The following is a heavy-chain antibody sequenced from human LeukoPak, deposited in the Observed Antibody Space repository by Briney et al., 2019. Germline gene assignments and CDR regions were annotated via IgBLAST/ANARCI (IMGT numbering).Heavy chain of an antibody. CDR1: GFTFSTYA. V-gene: IGHV3-30*02. CDR3: ARDLAWGAFDY. CDR2: IRNDGSNK. D-gene: IGHD7-27*01. Sequence: GGSLRLSCAASGFTFSTYAMHWVRQAPGKGLEWVAFIRNDGSNKYYADSVKGRFTISRDDSKNTLSLQMNSLRVEDTAVYYCARDLAWGAFDYWGQGTLVTVSS. J-gene: IGHJ4*02.